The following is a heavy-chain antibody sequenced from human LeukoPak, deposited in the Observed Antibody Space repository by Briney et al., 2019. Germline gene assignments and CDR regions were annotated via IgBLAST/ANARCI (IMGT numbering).Heavy chain of an antibody. V-gene: IGHV4-39*01. Sequence: PGGSLRLSCAASGFTYSNHWMSWVRQAPGKGLEWIGSAYYSGSTYYNPSLKSRVIISGDTSKNQFSLKMTSVTAADTAMYYCASFGYCSGGSCYPPGYWGQGTLVIVSS. J-gene: IGHJ4*02. CDR1: GFTYSNHW. CDR2: AYYSGST. D-gene: IGHD2-15*01. CDR3: ASFGYCSGGSCYPPGY.